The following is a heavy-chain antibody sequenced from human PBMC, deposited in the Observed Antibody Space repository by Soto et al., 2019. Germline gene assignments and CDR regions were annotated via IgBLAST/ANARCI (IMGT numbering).Heavy chain of an antibody. Sequence: PGESLKISCKGSGYSFTSYWIGWVRQMPGKGLEWMGIIYPGDSDTRYSPSFQGQVTISADKSISTAYLQWSSLKASDTAMYYCARSGYCSSTSCYAGGFYYYGMDVWGQGTTVTVSS. D-gene: IGHD2-2*01. CDR1: GYSFTSYW. CDR3: ARSGYCSSTSCYAGGFYYYGMDV. J-gene: IGHJ6*02. V-gene: IGHV5-51*01. CDR2: IYPGDSDT.